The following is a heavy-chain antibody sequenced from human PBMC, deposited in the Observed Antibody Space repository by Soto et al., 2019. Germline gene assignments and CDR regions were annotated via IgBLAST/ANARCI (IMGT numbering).Heavy chain of an antibody. CDR3: ARDWGSSSSASPPGDY. V-gene: IGHV3-7*03. CDR2: IKQDGSEK. J-gene: IGHJ4*02. D-gene: IGHD6-6*01. Sequence: GGSLRLSCAASGFTFSSYWMSWVRQAPGKGLEWVANIKQDGSEKYYVDSVKGRFTISRDNAKNSLYLQMNSLRAEDTAVYYCARDWGSSSSASPPGDYWGQGTLVTVSS. CDR1: GFTFSSYW.